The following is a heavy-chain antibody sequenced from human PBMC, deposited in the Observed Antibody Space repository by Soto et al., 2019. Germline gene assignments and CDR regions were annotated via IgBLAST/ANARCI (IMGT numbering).Heavy chain of an antibody. CDR2: ISYDGSNK. V-gene: IGHV3-30*18. CDR1: GFTFSSYG. J-gene: IGHJ4*02. D-gene: IGHD3-10*01. CDR3: AKGLWFGESNDY. Sequence: ESVGGVVQPGRSLRLSCAASGFTFSSYGMHWVRQAPGKGLEWVAVISYDGSNKYYADSVKGRFTISRDNSKNTLYLQMNSLRAEDTAVYYCAKGLWFGESNDYWGQGTLVTVSS.